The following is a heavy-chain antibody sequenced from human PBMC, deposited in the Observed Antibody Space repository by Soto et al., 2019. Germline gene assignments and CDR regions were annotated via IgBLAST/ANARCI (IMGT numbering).Heavy chain of an antibody. CDR3: ARDDGWLVLDY. CDR2: ITIRSRYI. J-gene: IGHJ4*02. Sequence: EVQLVESGGGLVKPGGSLRLSCAASGFAFSSYSMNWVRQAPGKGLEGVASITIRSRYIYYADSVRGRFTISRDNAKNSLYLQMDGLRAEDTAVYYCARDDGWLVLDYWGQGTLVTVSS. CDR1: GFAFSSYS. V-gene: IGHV3-21*06. D-gene: IGHD6-19*01.